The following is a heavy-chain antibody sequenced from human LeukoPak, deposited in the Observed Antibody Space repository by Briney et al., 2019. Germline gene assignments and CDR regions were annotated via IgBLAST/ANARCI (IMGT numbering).Heavy chain of an antibody. CDR2: ISSSGSTI. Sequence: GGSLRLSCAASGFTFSDYHMSWVRQAPGRGLEWVSYISSSGSTIYYADSVKGRFTISRDNAKNSLYLQMNSLRAEDTAVYYCARLNYDILPGLNWFDPWGQGTLVTVSS. CDR3: ARLNYDILPGLNWFDP. J-gene: IGHJ5*02. D-gene: IGHD3-9*01. CDR1: GFTFSDYH. V-gene: IGHV3-11*04.